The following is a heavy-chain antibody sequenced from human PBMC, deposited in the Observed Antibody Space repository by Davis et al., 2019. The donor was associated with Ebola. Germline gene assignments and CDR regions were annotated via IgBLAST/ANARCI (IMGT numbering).Heavy chain of an antibody. CDR3: ARGTGYGGNYHYGMDV. V-gene: IGHV4-59*01. D-gene: IGHD4-23*01. Sequence: SETLSLTCTVSGGSFSTYYWSWVRQPPGKGLEWVGYIYYSGTTHYNPSLRGRVTISVDTSKKHFSLKLGSVTAADTAVYYCARGTGYGGNYHYGMDVWGKGTTVTVS. J-gene: IGHJ6*04. CDR2: IYYSGTT. CDR1: GGSFSTYY.